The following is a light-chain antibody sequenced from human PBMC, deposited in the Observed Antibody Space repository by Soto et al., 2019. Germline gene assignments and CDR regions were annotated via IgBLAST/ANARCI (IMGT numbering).Light chain of an antibody. CDR3: SSQTSIYV. CDR1: SSDVGGYNY. CDR2: DVS. J-gene: IGLJ1*01. V-gene: IGLV2-14*01. Sequence: QSALTQPASVSGSPGQSITISCTGTSSDVGGYNYVSWYQQHPGKAPKLIIYDVSNRPSGVSNRFSGSKSGNTASLTISGLQAEDEADYYCSSQTSIYVFGTGTKLTVL.